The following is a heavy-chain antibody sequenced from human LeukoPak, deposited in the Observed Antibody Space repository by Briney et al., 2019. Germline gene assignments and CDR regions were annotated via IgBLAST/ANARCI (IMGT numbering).Heavy chain of an antibody. CDR1: GFTFSSYS. J-gene: IGHJ4*02. CDR3: ARDGPPPDIVVVPAASPPDY. CDR2: ISSSSSTI. Sequence: GGSLRLSCAASGFTFSSYSMNWVRQAPGKGLEWVSYISSSSSTIYYADSVKGRFTISRDNAKNSLYLQMNSLRAEDTAVYYCARDGPPPDIVVVPAASPPDYWGQGTLVTVSS. D-gene: IGHD2-2*01. V-gene: IGHV3-48*01.